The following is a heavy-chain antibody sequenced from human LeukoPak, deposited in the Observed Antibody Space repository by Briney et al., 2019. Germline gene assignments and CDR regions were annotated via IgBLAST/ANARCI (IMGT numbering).Heavy chain of an antibody. CDR1: GYTFTSYG. CDR2: ISAYNGNT. V-gene: IGHV1-18*01. Sequence: ASVKVSCKASGYTFTSYGISWVRQAPGQGLEWMGWISAYNGNTNYAQKLQGRVTMTTDTSTSTAYMELRSLRSDDTAVYYCATAPTPPYEWELLTWGQGTLVTVSS. J-gene: IGHJ5*02. D-gene: IGHD1-26*01. CDR3: ATAPTPPYEWELLT.